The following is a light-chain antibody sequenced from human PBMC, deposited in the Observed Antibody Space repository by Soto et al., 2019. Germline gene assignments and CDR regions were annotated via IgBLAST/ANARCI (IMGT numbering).Light chain of an antibody. J-gene: IGKJ5*01. V-gene: IGKV3D-20*01. CDR2: DTS. CDR1: QSINSNY. CDR3: QQYGSSPT. Sequence: EIVLTQSPATLSLSPGERATLSCGASQSINSNYLAWYQQKPGLAPRLVIYDTSRRAPGIPDRLTGSGSGTDFTLTISRLEPEDYAIYYCQQYGSSPTFGQGTRLEIK.